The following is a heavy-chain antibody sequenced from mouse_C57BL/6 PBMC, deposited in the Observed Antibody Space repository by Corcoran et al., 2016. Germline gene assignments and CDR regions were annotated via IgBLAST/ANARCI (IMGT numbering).Heavy chain of an antibody. D-gene: IGHD1-1*01. Sequence: QIQLVQSGPELKKPGETVKISCKASGYTFTTYGMSWVKQAPGKGLKWMGWINTYSGVPTYADDFKGRFAFSLETSASTAYLQINNLKNEDTATYFCARSGCSFYYAMDYWGQGTSVTVSS. CDR2: INTYSGVP. V-gene: IGHV9-3*01. CDR3: ARSGCSFYYAMDY. J-gene: IGHJ4*01. CDR1: GYTFTTYG.